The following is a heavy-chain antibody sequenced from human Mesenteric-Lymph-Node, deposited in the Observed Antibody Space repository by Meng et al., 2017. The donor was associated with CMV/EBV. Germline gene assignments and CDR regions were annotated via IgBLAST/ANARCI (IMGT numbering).Heavy chain of an antibody. D-gene: IGHD7-27*01. J-gene: IGHJ6*02. CDR2: IYYSGST. Sequence: SETLSLTCTVSGGSISSGGYYWSWIRQHPGKGLEWIGYIYYSGSTNYNPSLKSRVTISVDTSKNQFSLKLSSVTAADTAVYYCARAARLGNYYYGMDVWGQGTTVTVSS. CDR3: ARAARLGNYYYGMDV. CDR1: GGSISSGGYY. V-gene: IGHV4-61*08.